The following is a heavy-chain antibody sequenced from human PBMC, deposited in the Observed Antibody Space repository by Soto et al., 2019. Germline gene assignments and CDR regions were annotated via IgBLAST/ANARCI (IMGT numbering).Heavy chain of an antibody. CDR3: AKPYQGERATLKYYFDY. D-gene: IGHD1-26*01. CDR1: GYTFTSYG. J-gene: IGHJ4*02. CDR2: ISAYNGNT. Sequence: QVQLVQSGAEVKKPGASVKVSCKASGYTFTSYGISWVRQAPGQGLEWMGWISAYNGNTNYAQKLQGRVTMTTDTSTSTAYMELRSLRSDDTAVYYCAKPYQGERATLKYYFDYWGQGTLVTVSS. V-gene: IGHV1-18*04.